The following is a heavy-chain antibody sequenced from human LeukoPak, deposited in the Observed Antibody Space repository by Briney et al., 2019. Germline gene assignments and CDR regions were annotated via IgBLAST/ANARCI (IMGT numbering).Heavy chain of an antibody. V-gene: IGHV4-39*07. CDR1: GGSISSSSYY. Sequence: SETLSLTCTVSGGSISSSSYYWGWIRQPPGKGLEWIGSIYYSGSTYYNPSLKSRVTISVDTSKNQFSLKLSSVTAADTAVYYCARGRNVYFDYWGQGTLVTVSS. J-gene: IGHJ4*02. CDR2: IYYSGST. CDR3: ARGRNVYFDY. D-gene: IGHD3-16*01.